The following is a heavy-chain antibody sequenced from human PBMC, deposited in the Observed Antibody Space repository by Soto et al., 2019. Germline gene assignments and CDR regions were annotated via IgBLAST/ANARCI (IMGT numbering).Heavy chain of an antibody. CDR3: ARASYCGGDCVNYYYYGMDV. V-gene: IGHV3-48*02. D-gene: IGHD2-21*02. CDR2: ISSSSSTI. CDR1: GFTFSSYS. J-gene: IGHJ6*02. Sequence: GGSLRLSCAASGFTFSSYSMNWVRQAPGKGLEWVSYISSSSSTIYYADSVKGRFTISRDNAKNSLYLQMNSLRDEDTAVYYCARASYCGGDCVNYYYYGMDVWGQGTTVTVSS.